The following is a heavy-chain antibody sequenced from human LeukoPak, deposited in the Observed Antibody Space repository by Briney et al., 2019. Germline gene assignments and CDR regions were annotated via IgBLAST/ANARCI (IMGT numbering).Heavy chain of an antibody. CDR3: ARGDSSSWYYFDY. CDR1: GYSISSGYY. V-gene: IGHV4-38-2*02. J-gene: IGHJ4*02. D-gene: IGHD6-13*01. CDR2: IYHSGRT. Sequence: PSETLSLTCTVSGYSISSGYYWGWIRQPPGKGLEWIGSIYHSGRTFYNPSLKSRVTISVDTSKNQFSLKLTSVTAADTAVYYCARGDSSSWYYFDYWGQGTLVAVSS.